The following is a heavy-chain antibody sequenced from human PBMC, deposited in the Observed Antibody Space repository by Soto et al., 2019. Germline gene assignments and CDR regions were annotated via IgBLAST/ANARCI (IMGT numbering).Heavy chain of an antibody. CDR3: AKELYCSGGSCYSGYYYYYMDV. D-gene: IGHD2-15*01. CDR1: GFTFSSYG. Sequence: GGSLRLSCAASGFTFSSYGMHWVRQAPGKGLEWVAVISYDGSNKYYADSVKGRFTISRDNSKNTLYLQMNSLRAEDTAVYYCAKELYCSGGSCYSGYYYYYMDVWGKGTTVTVSS. V-gene: IGHV3-30*18. CDR2: ISYDGSNK. J-gene: IGHJ6*03.